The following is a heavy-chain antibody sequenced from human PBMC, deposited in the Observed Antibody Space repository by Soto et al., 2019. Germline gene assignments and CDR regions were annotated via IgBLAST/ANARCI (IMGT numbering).Heavy chain of an antibody. CDR1: GGSSNSSGYY. J-gene: IGHJ3*01. CDR3: ARDEIDYDRLNGFYHPAGVDV. D-gene: IGHD3-9*01. CDR2: IHYTGTT. V-gene: IGHV4-31*03. Sequence: SETLSLTCPVSGGSSNSSGYYWTWIRQHPGQGLEWIGYIHYTGTTFYNSSLKSRVTISVDTSENQFSLKLSSVTAADTAVYFCARDEIDYDRLNGFYHPAGVDVCGQGTIVTV.